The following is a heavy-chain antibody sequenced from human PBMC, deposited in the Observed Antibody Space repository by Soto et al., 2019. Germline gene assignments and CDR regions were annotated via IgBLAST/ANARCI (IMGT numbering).Heavy chain of an antibody. Sequence: PSETLSLTCAVYGGSFSGYYWSWIRQPPGKGLEWIGEINHSGSTNYNPSLKSRVTISVDTSKNQFSLKLSSVTAADTAVYYCASRDGYSALDYWGQGTLVTVSS. CDR2: INHSGST. J-gene: IGHJ4*02. D-gene: IGHD4-4*01. CDR1: GGSFSGYY. V-gene: IGHV4-34*01. CDR3: ASRDGYSALDY.